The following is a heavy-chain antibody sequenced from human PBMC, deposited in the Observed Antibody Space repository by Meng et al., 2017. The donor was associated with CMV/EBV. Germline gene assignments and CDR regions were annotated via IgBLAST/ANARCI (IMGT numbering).Heavy chain of an antibody. Sequence: SETLSLTCAVSGGSVRTINGWTWVRQPPGKGLEWIGEIYRGGSTNYSPSVKSRVTMSVDRSKNHISLRLTSVTAADTAVYYCAKYVGDYGNYYGMDVWGQGTTVTVSS. D-gene: IGHD4-17*01. CDR3: AKYVGDYGNYYGMDV. CDR1: GGSVRTING. CDR2: IYRGGST. V-gene: IGHV4-4*02. J-gene: IGHJ6*02.